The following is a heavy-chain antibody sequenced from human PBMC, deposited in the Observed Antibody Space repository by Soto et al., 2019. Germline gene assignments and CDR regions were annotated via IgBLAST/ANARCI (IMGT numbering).Heavy chain of an antibody. CDR1: GFTFSSYG. V-gene: IGHV3-30*18. J-gene: IGHJ4*02. D-gene: IGHD2-2*02. CDR2: ISYDGSNK. CDR3: AKEGADLPAAIGDY. Sequence: GGSLRLSCAASGFTFSSYGMHWVRQAPGKGLEWVAVISYDGSNKYYADSVKGRFTISRDNSKNTLYLQMNSLRAEDTAVYYCAKEGADLPAAIGDYWGQGTLVTVSS.